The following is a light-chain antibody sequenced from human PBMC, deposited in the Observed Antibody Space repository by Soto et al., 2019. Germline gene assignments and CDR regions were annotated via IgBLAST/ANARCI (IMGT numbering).Light chain of an antibody. CDR3: LQHNSYPLT. Sequence: IQLTQSPSSLSASVGDRVTITCRASQSISSYLNWYQQKPGKAPKRLIYAASSLQSGVPSRFSGSGSGTEFTLTISSLQPEDFATYYCLQHNSYPLTFAGGTKVDI. V-gene: IGKV1-17*01. CDR1: QSISSY. J-gene: IGKJ4*01. CDR2: AAS.